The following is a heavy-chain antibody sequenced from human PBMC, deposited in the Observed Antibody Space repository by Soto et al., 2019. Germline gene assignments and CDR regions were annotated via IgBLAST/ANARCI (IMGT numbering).Heavy chain of an antibody. J-gene: IGHJ6*01. CDR1: GYTFISYG. CDR3: GRGGYYDSSGSRNYHYYGMDV. Sequence: QVQLVQSGAEVKKPGASVKVLCKASGYTFISYGVNWVRQAPGRGLEWMGWISPYTDYTYYAQNHQGRVIMTTDTSTSTAYMELRGLRSDDTAVYYCGRGGYYDSSGSRNYHYYGMDVWGQGTTVTVSS. CDR2: ISPYTDYT. D-gene: IGHD3-22*01. V-gene: IGHV1-18*01.